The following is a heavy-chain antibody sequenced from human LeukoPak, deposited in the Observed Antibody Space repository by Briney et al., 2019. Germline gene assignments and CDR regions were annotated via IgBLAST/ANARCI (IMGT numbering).Heavy chain of an antibody. J-gene: IGHJ4*02. CDR2: VCVRGGST. CDR3: AKRYCSGGSCYSGLDF. D-gene: IGHD2-15*01. Sequence: VGSLRHSCTNPGFTFTSHAMSTVRQTPGKRLEWVSPVCVRGGSTYYADCVKGRFTISRDISKNTLYLQMNSLRDEDTALYYCAKRYCSGGSCYSGLDFWGQGTLVTVSS. CDR1: GFTFTSHA. V-gene: IGHV3-23*01.